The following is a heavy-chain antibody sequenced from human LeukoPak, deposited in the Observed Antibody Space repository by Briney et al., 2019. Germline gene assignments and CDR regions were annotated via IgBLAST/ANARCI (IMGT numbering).Heavy chain of an antibody. J-gene: IGHJ3*02. D-gene: IGHD1-26*01. CDR2: INWNGGST. CDR3: ARGLSGSYYGAAFDI. Sequence: GGSLRLSCAASGFTFDDYGMSWVRQAPGKGLEWVSGINWNGGSTGYADSVKGRFTISRDNAKNSLYLQMNSLGAEDTALYYCARGLSGSYYGAAFDIWGQGTMVTVSS. CDR1: GFTFDDYG. V-gene: IGHV3-20*04.